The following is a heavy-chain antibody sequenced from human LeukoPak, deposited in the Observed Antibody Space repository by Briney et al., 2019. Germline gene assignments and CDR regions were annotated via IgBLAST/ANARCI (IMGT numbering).Heavy chain of an antibody. CDR2: ISSSSSYI. CDR3: AKSDGYYYDSSGYLVDY. D-gene: IGHD3-22*01. V-gene: IGHV3-21*01. CDR1: GFTFSSYS. J-gene: IGHJ4*02. Sequence: GGSLRLSCAASGFTFSSYSMNWVRQAPGKGLEWVSSISSSSSYIYYADSVKGRFTISRDNAKNSLYLQMNSLRAEDTAVYYCAKSDGYYYDSSGYLVDYWGQGTLVTVSS.